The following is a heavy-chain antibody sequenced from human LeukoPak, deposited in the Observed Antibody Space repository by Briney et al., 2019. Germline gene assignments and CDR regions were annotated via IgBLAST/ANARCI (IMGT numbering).Heavy chain of an antibody. Sequence: SETLSLTCTVSGGSISSYYWSWIRQPPGKGLEGIGYIYYSGSTNYNPSLKSRVTISVDTSKNQFSLKLSSVTAADTAVYYCASGQQLVYDYWGQGTLVTVSS. D-gene: IGHD6-6*01. CDR3: ASGQQLVYDY. V-gene: IGHV4-59*01. J-gene: IGHJ4*02. CDR1: GGSISSYY. CDR2: IYYSGST.